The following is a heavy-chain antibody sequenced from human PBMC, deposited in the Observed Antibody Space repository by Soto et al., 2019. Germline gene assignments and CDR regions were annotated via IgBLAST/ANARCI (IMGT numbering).Heavy chain of an antibody. CDR1: GFTFSSYA. Sequence: EVQLLESGGGLVQPGGSLRLSCAASGFTFSSYAMSWVRQAPGKGLEWVSAISGSGGSTYYADSVKGRFTISRDNSKNTLYLQMNSLRAEDTAVYYCAKAPVIFGVVKKYYFDYWGQGTLVTVSS. V-gene: IGHV3-23*01. CDR2: ISGSGGST. CDR3: AKAPVIFGVVKKYYFDY. D-gene: IGHD3-3*01. J-gene: IGHJ4*02.